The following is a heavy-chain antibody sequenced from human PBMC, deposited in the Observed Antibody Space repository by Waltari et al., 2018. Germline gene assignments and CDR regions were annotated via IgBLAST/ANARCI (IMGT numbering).Heavy chain of an antibody. CDR3: ALDTGALWMDV. J-gene: IGHJ6*02. CDR1: EYTFTSSY. CDR2: IHPSGGST. V-gene: IGHV1-46*01. D-gene: IGHD2-21*01. Sequence: QVQLVQSGAEVKKPGASVKISCKTSEYTFTSSYIHWVRQAPGQGLEWMGIIHPSGGSTIYAQKFQVRVTMTRDTSTSTVYMELSSLRSEDTAVYYCALDTGALWMDVWGQGTTVTVSS.